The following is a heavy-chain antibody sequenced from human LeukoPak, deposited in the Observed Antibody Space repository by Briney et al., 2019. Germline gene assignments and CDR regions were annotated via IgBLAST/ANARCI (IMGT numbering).Heavy chain of an antibody. CDR1: GFTFSSYE. Sequence: GGSLRLSCAASGFTFSSYEMNWVRPAPGKGLEWVSYISSSGSTIYYADSVKGRFTISRDNVKNSLYLQMNSLRAEDTAVYYCARGASGIGGIRFDPWGEGTLVTVSS. CDR3: ARGASGIGGIRFDP. V-gene: IGHV3-48*03. CDR2: ISSSGSTI. D-gene: IGHD3-10*01. J-gene: IGHJ5*02.